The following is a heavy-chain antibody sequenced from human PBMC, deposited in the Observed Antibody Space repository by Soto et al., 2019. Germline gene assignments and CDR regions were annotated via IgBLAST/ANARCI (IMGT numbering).Heavy chain of an antibody. D-gene: IGHD3-10*01. V-gene: IGHV5-10-1*01. CDR2: IDPSDSYS. CDR1: GYSFTSYW. J-gene: IGHJ4*02. CDR3: ARHRYEPQSDYEVTEYYFVDFDN. Sequence: GESLKISCQGSGYSFTSYWISWVRQMPGKGLEWMGRIDPSDSYSDYSPSVQGHVTISTDKSISTAYLQLSSRKASDTAMYYCARHRYEPQSDYEVTEYYFVDFDNWGQGTLVIVSS.